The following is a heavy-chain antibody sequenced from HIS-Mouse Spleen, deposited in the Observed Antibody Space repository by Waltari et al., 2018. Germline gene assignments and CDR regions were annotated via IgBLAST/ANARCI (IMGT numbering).Heavy chain of an antibody. CDR3: AREIPYSSSWYDWYFDL. D-gene: IGHD6-13*01. J-gene: IGHJ2*01. Sequence: QLQLQESGPGLVKPSETLSLTCTVSGGSISSSSYYWGWIRQPPGKGLEWIGRIYYSGSTYYSTSLKSRVTISVDTSKNQFSLKLSSVTAADTAVYYCAREIPYSSSWYDWYFDLWGRGTLVTVSS. V-gene: IGHV4-39*07. CDR1: GGSISSSSYY. CDR2: IYYSGST.